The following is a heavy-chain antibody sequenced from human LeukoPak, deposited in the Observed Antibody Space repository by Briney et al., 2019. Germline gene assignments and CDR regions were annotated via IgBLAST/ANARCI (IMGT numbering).Heavy chain of an antibody. CDR1: GFTFSSYA. J-gene: IGHJ4*02. CDR2: ISGGGGST. CDR3: ANARDYYYDSSGYWD. Sequence: GSLRLSCAASGFTFSSYAMSWVRQAPGKGLEWVSAISGGGGSTYYADSVKGRFTTSRDNSKNTLYLQMNSLRAEDTAVYYCANARDYYYDSSGYWDWGQGTLVTVSS. V-gene: IGHV3-23*01. D-gene: IGHD3-22*01.